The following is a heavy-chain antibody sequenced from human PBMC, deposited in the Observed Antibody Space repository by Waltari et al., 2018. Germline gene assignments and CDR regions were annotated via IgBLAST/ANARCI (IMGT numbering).Heavy chain of an antibody. J-gene: IGHJ2*01. V-gene: IGHV1-69*01. CDR1: GGTFSSYA. CDR2: IIPIFGTA. D-gene: IGHD3-22*01. Sequence: QVQLVQSGAEVKKPGSSVKVSCKASGGTFSSYAISWVRQAPGQGLEWMGGIIPIFGTANYAQKFQGRVTITADESTSTAYMELSSLRSEDTAVYYCATSYYYDSSGYAYWYFDLWGRGTLVTVSS. CDR3: ATSYYYDSSGYAYWYFDL.